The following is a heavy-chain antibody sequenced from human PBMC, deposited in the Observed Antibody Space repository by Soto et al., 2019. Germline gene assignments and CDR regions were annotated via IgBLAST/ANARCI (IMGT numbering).Heavy chain of an antibody. Sequence: ASVKVSCKASGYTFTSYAMHCVRPAPGQRLEWMGWINAGNGNTKYSQKFQGRVTITRDTSASTAYMELSSLRSEDTAVYYCARGITLPIPLDYWGQGTLVTVPQ. V-gene: IGHV1-3*01. CDR3: ARGITLPIPLDY. D-gene: IGHD1-20*01. CDR1: GYTFTSYA. J-gene: IGHJ4*02. CDR2: INAGNGNT.